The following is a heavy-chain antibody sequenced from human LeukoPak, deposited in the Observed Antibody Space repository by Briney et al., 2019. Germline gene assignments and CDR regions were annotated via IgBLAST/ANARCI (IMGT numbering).Heavy chain of an antibody. CDR3: ARVSVVRGVSDAFDI. CDR1: GFTVSSNY. CDR2: IYSGGDT. Sequence: PGGSLRLSCAASGFTVSSNYMGRVRQAPGKGLEWLSIIYSGGDTYYADPVKGRFTISRDSSKNTVHLQMDSLRAEDTALYHCARVSVVRGVSDAFDIWGQGTMVTVSS. D-gene: IGHD3-10*01. V-gene: IGHV3-53*01. J-gene: IGHJ3*02.